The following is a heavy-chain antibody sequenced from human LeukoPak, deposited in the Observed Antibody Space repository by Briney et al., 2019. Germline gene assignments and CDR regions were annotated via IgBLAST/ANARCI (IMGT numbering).Heavy chain of an antibody. CDR1: GFTFSSYG. J-gene: IGHJ6*02. D-gene: IGHD3-10*01. CDR2: IRYDGSNK. CDR3: AKDLGYYGSGSSGGMDV. Sequence: GGSLRLSCAASGFTFSSYGMHWVRQAPGKGLEWVAFIRYDGSNKYYADSVKGRFTISRDNSKNTLYLQMNSLRAEDTALYYCAKDLGYYGSGSSGGMDVWGQGTTVTVSS. V-gene: IGHV3-30*02.